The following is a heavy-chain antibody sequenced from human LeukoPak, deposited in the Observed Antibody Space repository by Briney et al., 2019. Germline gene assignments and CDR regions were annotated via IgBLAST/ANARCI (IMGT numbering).Heavy chain of an antibody. CDR1: GFTFSSYE. CDR3: ARDPNYYDSSGYYQNYMDV. V-gene: IGHV3-48*03. D-gene: IGHD3-22*01. CDR2: ISSSGSTI. Sequence: GGSLRLSCAASGFTFSSYEMNWVRQAPGKGLEWVSYISSSGSTIYYADSVKGRFTISRDNAKNSLYLQMNSLRAEDTAVYYCARDPNYYDSSGYYQNYMDVWGKGTTVTVSS. J-gene: IGHJ6*03.